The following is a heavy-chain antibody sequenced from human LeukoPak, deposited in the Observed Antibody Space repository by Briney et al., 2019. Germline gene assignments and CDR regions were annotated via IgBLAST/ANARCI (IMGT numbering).Heavy chain of an antibody. J-gene: IGHJ4*02. V-gene: IGHV3-66*01. CDR2: IYSGGSK. Sequence: GRSLRLSCPASGFTLSSYAMHWVRQAPGNWLEWVSVIYSGGSKYYAESVKGRFTIYRDNSKNTLYLQMNSLRAEDTAVYYCARDVSSGSFDYWGQGTLVTVSS. D-gene: IGHD6-19*01. CDR3: ARDVSSGSFDY. CDR1: GFTLSSYA.